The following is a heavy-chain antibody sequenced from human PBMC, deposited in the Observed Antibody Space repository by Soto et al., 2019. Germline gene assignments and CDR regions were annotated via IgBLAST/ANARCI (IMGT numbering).Heavy chain of an antibody. J-gene: IGHJ4*02. Sequence: QVQLVESGGGVVQPGRSLRLSCAASGFTFSSYGMHWVRQAPGKGLEWVAVTSYDGSNKYYADSVKGRFTISRDNSKNTLYLQMNSLRAEDTAVYYCAKHYDFWSWAGNDEPYYFDYWGQGTLVTVSS. V-gene: IGHV3-30*18. CDR3: AKHYDFWSWAGNDEPYYFDY. CDR2: TSYDGSNK. D-gene: IGHD3-3*01. CDR1: GFTFSSYG.